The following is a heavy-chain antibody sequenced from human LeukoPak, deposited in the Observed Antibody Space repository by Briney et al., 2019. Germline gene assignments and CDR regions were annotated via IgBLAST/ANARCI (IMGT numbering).Heavy chain of an antibody. D-gene: IGHD3-16*02. V-gene: IGHV4-59*08. Sequence: SETLSLTCTVSGGSISSYYWSWIRQPPGKGLEWIGYIYYTGITNYNPSLESRVTISVDTSKNQYSLKLNSVTAADTAVYYCTRHDAVPVIGHGMGVWGQGTTVTVSS. J-gene: IGHJ6*02. CDR2: IYYTGIT. CDR3: TRHDAVPVIGHGMGV. CDR1: GGSISSYY.